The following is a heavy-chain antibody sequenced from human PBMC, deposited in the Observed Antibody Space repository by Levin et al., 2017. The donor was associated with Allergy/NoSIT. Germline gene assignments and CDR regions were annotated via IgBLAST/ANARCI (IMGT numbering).Heavy chain of an antibody. V-gene: IGHV3-48*03. CDR1: GFTFSSYE. CDR2: ISSTGSTI. J-gene: IGHJ4*02. Sequence: GGSLRLSCAASGFTFSSYEMNWVRRAPGKGLEWVSYISSTGSTIYSADSVKGRFTISRDNAKNSLYLHMNSLRAECTAVYYCARQLGNFWSGYNYFDYWGQGTLVTVSS. D-gene: IGHD3-3*01. CDR3: ARQLGNFWSGYNYFDY.